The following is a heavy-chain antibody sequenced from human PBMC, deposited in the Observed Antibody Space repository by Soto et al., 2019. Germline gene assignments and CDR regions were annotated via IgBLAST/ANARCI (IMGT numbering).Heavy chain of an antibody. V-gene: IGHV4-59*01. J-gene: IGHJ3*01. CDR2: ISYSGST. CDR1: DDSISSYY. D-gene: IGHD4-17*01. Sequence: SETLSLTCNVSDDSISSYYWSWIRQPPGKGLEWIGYISYSGSTNYNPSLKSRVTISVDTSKNQFSLKLSSVTAADTAVYYCARFFHGDLDAFDFWGQGTMVTVSS. CDR3: ARFFHGDLDAFDF.